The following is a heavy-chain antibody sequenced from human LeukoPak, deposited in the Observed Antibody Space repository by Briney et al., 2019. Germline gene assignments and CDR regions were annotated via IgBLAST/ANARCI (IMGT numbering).Heavy chain of an antibody. CDR2: ISAYNGNT. CDR3: ARVLPYDILTSNWFDP. Sequence: ASVKVSCKASGYTFTSYGISWVRQAPGQGLEWMGWISAYNGNTNYAQKLQGRVTMTTDTSTSTAYMELRSLRSDGTAVYYCARVLPYDILTSNWFDPWGQGTLVTVS. J-gene: IGHJ5*02. V-gene: IGHV1-18*04. CDR1: GYTFTSYG. D-gene: IGHD3-9*01.